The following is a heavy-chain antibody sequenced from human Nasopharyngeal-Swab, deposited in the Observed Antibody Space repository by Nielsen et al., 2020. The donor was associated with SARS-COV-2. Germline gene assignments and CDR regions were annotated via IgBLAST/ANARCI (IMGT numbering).Heavy chain of an antibody. CDR3: AREGIDAFDI. V-gene: IGHV3-30*02. CDR2: IAYDGRTK. CDR1: GLPLSAYG. D-gene: IGHD2/OR15-2a*01. J-gene: IGHJ3*02. Sequence: GESPKIPCAAAGLPLSAYGMHWVRQAPGRGLEWLTFIAYDGRTKYSADSVRGRFTVSRDNSKSTLHLQMSSLRAEDTATYYCAREGIDAFDIWGQGTMVTVSS.